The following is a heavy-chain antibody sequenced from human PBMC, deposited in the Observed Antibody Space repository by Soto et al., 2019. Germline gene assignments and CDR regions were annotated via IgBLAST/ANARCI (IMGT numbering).Heavy chain of an antibody. J-gene: IGHJ4*02. Sequence: GASVKVSCKASGGTFSSYAISWVRQAPGQGLEWMGGIIPIFGTANYAQKLQGRVTITADESTSTAYMELSSLRSEDTAVYYCASVFLSKDSSGYYDSDYWGQGTLVTVSS. V-gene: IGHV1-69*13. CDR3: ASVFLSKDSSGYYDSDY. CDR2: IIPIFGTA. CDR1: GGTFSSYA. D-gene: IGHD3-22*01.